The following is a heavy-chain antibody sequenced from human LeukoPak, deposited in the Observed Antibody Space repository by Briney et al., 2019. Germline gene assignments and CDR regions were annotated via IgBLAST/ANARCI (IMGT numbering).Heavy chain of an antibody. CDR3: ARVTEAAYYDYVWGSYQEFYFDY. Sequence: ASVKVSCKASGYTFTSHGISWVRQAPGQGLEWMGWISAYNGNTNYAQKLQGRVTMTTDTSTSTAYMELRSLRSDDTAVYYCARVTEAAYYDYVWGSYQEFYFDYWGQGTLVTVSS. CDR1: GYTFTSHG. V-gene: IGHV1-18*01. CDR2: ISAYNGNT. J-gene: IGHJ4*02. D-gene: IGHD3-16*01.